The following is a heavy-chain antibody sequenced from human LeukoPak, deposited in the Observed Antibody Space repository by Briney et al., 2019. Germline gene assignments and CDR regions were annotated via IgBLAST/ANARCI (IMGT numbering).Heavy chain of an antibody. D-gene: IGHD1-26*01. Sequence: GRSLRLSCAASGFTFSSYAIHWVRQAPGKGLEWVAVISYDGSNEYYADSVKGRFTISRENAKNSLYLQMNSLRAGDTAVYYCARVGIVGANHDAFDIWGQGTMVTVSS. CDR2: ISYDGSNE. J-gene: IGHJ3*02. CDR1: GFTFSSYA. V-gene: IGHV3-30*14. CDR3: ARVGIVGANHDAFDI.